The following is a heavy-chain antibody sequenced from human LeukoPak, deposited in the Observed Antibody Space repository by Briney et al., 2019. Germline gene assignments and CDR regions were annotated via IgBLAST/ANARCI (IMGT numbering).Heavy chain of an antibody. CDR2: INHSGST. CDR1: GGSFSGYY. D-gene: IGHD2-2*01. Sequence: SETLSLTCAGYGGSFSGYYWSWIRQPPGKGLEWIGEINHSGSTNYNPSLKSRVTISVDTSKNQFSLKLSSVTAADTAVYYCARGEFVVPAALDVWGKGTTVTVSS. J-gene: IGHJ6*04. CDR3: ARGEFVVPAALDV. V-gene: IGHV4-34*01.